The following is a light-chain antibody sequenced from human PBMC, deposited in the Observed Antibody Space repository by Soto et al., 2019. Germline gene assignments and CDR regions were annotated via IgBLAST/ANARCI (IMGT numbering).Light chain of an antibody. CDR3: SSYISTSRYV. Sequence: QSALTQPPSVSGSPGQSVTIPCTGTSSDVGKYDRVSWYQQPPGTAPKLIIYEVTNRPSWVPARFSGSKSGNTASLTISGLQAEDEADYYCSSYISTSRYVFGAGTKVTVL. J-gene: IGLJ1*01. CDR1: SSDVGKYDR. CDR2: EVT. V-gene: IGLV2-18*02.